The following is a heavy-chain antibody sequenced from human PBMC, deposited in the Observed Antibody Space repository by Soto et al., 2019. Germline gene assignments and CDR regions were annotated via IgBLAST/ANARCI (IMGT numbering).Heavy chain of an antibody. CDR1: GFTFSSYA. CDR3: ARGDGYKDAFDI. V-gene: IGHV3-30-3*01. CDR2: ISYDGSSK. J-gene: IGHJ3*02. D-gene: IGHD5-12*01. Sequence: GGSLRLSCAASGFTFSSYAMHWVRQAPGKGLEWVAVISYDGSSKYYADSVKGRFTISRDNSKNTLYLQMNSLRAEDTAVYYCARGDGYKDAFDIWGQGTMVTVSS.